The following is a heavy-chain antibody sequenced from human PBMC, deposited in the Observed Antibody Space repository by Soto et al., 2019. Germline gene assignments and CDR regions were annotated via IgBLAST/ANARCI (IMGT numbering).Heavy chain of an antibody. CDR3: AKVGMGSNYDDLDY. Sequence: EVRLVESGGGLVQPGRSLRLSCVASGFTFDDYAMHWVRPAPGKGLEWVSGISWNSGSIGYAGSVKGRFTVSRDNAKNSLYLQMNSLRAEDTALYYCAKVGMGSNYDDLDYWGQGTLVTVSS. CDR1: GFTFDDYA. CDR2: ISWNSGSI. D-gene: IGHD3-10*01. J-gene: IGHJ4*02. V-gene: IGHV3-9*01.